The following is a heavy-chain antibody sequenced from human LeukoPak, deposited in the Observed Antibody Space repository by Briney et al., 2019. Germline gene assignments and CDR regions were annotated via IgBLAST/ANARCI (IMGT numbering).Heavy chain of an antibody. CDR2: IKQDGSEK. J-gene: IGHJ4*02. D-gene: IGHD1-26*01. V-gene: IGHV3-7*01. Sequence: GGSLRLSCAASGFTFSSYWMSWVRQAPGKGLEWVANIKQDGSEKYYVDSVKGRFTISRDNAKNSLHLEMNSLRAEDTAVYYCARDKIVGATHFDSWGQGTLVTVSS. CDR1: GFTFSSYW. CDR3: ARDKIVGATHFDS.